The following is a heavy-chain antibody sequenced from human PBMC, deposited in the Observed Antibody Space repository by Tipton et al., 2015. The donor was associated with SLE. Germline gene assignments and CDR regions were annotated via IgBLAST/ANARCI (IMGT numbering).Heavy chain of an antibody. Sequence: SLTCTVSGSSITAYYWTWIRQPPGKGLEWIGYVYYSGTTNYNPSPKSRVTISVDTSKNQFSLKLSSVTAADTAVYYCARDSSGGYNWFDPWGQGTLVTVSS. CDR2: VYYSGTT. CDR3: ARDSSGGYNWFDP. J-gene: IGHJ5*02. CDR1: GSSITAYY. V-gene: IGHV4-59*01. D-gene: IGHD3-22*01.